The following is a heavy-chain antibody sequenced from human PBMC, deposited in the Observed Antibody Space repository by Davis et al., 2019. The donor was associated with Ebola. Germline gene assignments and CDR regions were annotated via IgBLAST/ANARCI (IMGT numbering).Heavy chain of an antibody. CDR3: ARDMSSGWYMGYFDL. J-gene: IGHJ2*01. CDR2: IKQDGSEK. D-gene: IGHD6-19*01. Sequence: GESLKISCAASGFTFSSYGMHWVRQAPGKGLEWVANIKQDGSEKYYVDSVKGRFTISRDNAKNSLYLQMNSLRAEDTAVYYCARDMSSGWYMGYFDLWGRGTLVTVSS. V-gene: IGHV3-7*01. CDR1: GFTFSSYG.